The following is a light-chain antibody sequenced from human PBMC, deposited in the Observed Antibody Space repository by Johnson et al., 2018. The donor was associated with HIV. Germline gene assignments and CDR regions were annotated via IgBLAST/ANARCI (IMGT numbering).Light chain of an antibody. CDR1: SSNIGNNY. CDR2: ENN. V-gene: IGLV1-51*02. Sequence: QSVLSQPPSVSAAPGQKVTISCSGSSSNIGNNYVSWYQQLPGTAPKLLIYENNKRPSGIPDLFSGSKSGTSATLGITGLQTGDEADYYCGTCDSSLSASVIGTGTKVTGL. J-gene: IGLJ1*01. CDR3: GTCDSSLSASV.